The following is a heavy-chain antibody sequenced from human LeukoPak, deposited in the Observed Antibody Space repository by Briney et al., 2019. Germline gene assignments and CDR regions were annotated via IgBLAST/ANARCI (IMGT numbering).Heavy chain of an antibody. CDR1: GGSINSHY. V-gene: IGHV4-59*08. Sequence: SETLSLTCIVSGGSINSHYWSWIRQPPGKGLEWIGDIHYTGTTKYDPSVKSRVTISIDTSKNQFSLELSSVTATDTAVYFCATNRVGTYDRPFDIWGQGTMVTVSS. CDR3: ATNRVGTYDRPFDI. D-gene: IGHD1-26*01. J-gene: IGHJ3*02. CDR2: IHYTGTT.